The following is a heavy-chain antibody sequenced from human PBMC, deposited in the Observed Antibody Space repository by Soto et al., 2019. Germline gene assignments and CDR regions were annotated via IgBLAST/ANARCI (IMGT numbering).Heavy chain of an antibody. CDR2: INHSGST. J-gene: IGHJ5*02. CDR3: ARGIRFLEWLPINWFGP. CDR1: GGSFSGYY. V-gene: IGHV4-34*01. Sequence: SETLSLTCAVYGGSFSGYYWSWIRQPPGKGLEWIGEINHSGSTNYNPSLKSRVTISVDTSKNQFSLKLSSVTAADTAVYYCARGIRFLEWLPINWFGPWGQGTLVT. D-gene: IGHD3-3*01.